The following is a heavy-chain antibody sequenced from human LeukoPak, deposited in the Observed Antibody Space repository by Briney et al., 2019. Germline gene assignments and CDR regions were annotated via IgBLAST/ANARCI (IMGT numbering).Heavy chain of an antibody. D-gene: IGHD3-3*01. J-gene: IGHJ4*02. V-gene: IGHV3-9*01. Sequence: PGGSLRLSCAASGFTFSSYSMNWVRQAPGKGLEWVSGISWNSGSIGYADSVKGRFTISRDNAKNSLYLQMNSLRAEDTALYYCAKDIGPGEDFWSGYYDYWGQGTLVTVSS. CDR1: GFTFSSYS. CDR2: ISWNSGSI. CDR3: AKDIGPGEDFWSGYYDY.